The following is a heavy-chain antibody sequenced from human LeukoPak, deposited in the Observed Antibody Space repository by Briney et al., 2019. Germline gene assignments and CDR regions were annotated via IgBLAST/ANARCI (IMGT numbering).Heavy chain of an antibody. CDR3: ARGRWTVTGSFDP. Sequence: ASVKVSCKASGYTFTDYYMHWVRQAPGQGLEWMGWISPNSGVTNYAQKFQGRVTMTRDTSISTAYMELSRQKSDDTALYYCARGRWTVTGSFDPWGQGTLVTVSS. CDR1: GYTFTDYY. D-gene: IGHD4-23*01. V-gene: IGHV1-2*02. CDR2: ISPNSGVT. J-gene: IGHJ5*02.